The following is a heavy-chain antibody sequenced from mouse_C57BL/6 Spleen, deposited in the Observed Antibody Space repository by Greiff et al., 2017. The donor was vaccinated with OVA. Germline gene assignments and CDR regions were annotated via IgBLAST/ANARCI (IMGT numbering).Heavy chain of an antibody. J-gene: IGHJ2*01. CDR2: IDPSDSYT. CDR1: GYTFTSYW. CDR3: ARWIPNYYGSSYDYFDY. Sequence: QVQLKESGAELVKPGASVKLSCKASGYTFTSYWMQWVKQRPGQGLEWIGEIDPSDSYTNYNQKFKGKATLTVDTSSSTAYMQLSSLTSEDSAVYYCARWIPNYYGSSYDYFDYWGQGTTLTVSS. D-gene: IGHD1-1*01. V-gene: IGHV1-50*01.